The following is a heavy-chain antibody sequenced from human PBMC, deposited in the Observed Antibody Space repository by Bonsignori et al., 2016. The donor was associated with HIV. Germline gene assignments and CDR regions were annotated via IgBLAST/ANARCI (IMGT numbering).Heavy chain of an antibody. CDR2: IDTSDGRA. V-gene: IGHV1-46*01. CDR3: SRERIRSADSPPFDF. Sequence: WVRQAPGQGLEWMGIIDTSDGRADSARQFRGRLTLTRDTSTRTVFMELRSLRTEDSATYFCSRERIRSADSPPFDFWGQGSLVTVSS. J-gene: IGHJ5*01.